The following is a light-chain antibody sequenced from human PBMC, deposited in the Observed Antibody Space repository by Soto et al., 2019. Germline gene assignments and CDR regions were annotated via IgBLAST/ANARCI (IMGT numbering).Light chain of an antibody. CDR1: SSDVGGYNY. Sequence: QSVLTQPASVSGSPGQSITISCTGTSSDVGGYNYVSWYQQHPGKAPKLMIYEVSNRPSGVSIRFSGSKSGNTASLTISGLQAEDEGDYYCSSYTSSSSWVFGGGTKLTVL. CDR2: EVS. J-gene: IGLJ3*02. V-gene: IGLV2-14*01. CDR3: SSYTSSSSWV.